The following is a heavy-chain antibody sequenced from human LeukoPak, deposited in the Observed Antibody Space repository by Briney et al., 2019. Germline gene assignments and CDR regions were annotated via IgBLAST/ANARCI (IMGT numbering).Heavy chain of an antibody. CDR1: GGSISSRNW. CDR3: ARDTGGRGRLDAFDI. J-gene: IGHJ3*02. D-gene: IGHD2-8*02. Sequence: PSGTLSLTCAVSGGSISSRNWWIWVRQPPGKGLEWIGEIYPSGSTNYNPSLKSQVTISIDKSKNQFFLKLSSVTAADTAVYYCARDTGGRGRLDAFDIWGQGTMVTVSS. CDR2: IYPSGST. V-gene: IGHV4-4*02.